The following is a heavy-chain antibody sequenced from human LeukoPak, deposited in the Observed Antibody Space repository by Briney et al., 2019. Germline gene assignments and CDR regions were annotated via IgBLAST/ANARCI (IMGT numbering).Heavy chain of an antibody. CDR3: ARRVAAAAGNNWFDP. Sequence: SETLSLTCTVPGGSISSYYWSWIRQPPGRGPGWRGYIYYSGSTNYNPSLKSRVTISVDTSKNQFSLKLSSVTAADTAVYYCARRVAAAAGNNWFDPWGQGTLVTVSS. CDR1: GGSISSYY. V-gene: IGHV4-59*08. J-gene: IGHJ5*02. D-gene: IGHD6-13*01. CDR2: IYYSGST.